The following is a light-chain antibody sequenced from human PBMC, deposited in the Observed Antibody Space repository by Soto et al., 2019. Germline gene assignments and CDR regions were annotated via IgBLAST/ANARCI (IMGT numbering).Light chain of an antibody. CDR1: QSARSH. J-gene: IGKJ4*01. V-gene: IGKV3-15*01. CDR3: QQYNDWPRT. CDR2: GAS. Sequence: EVVMTQSPATLSVSPGERDTLSCMASQSARSHLAWYQQKPGQAPSRLIFGASTRATGVPARFSGSESGTEFTLTISSLQSEDVAVYFCQQYNDWPRTFGGGTKVEIK.